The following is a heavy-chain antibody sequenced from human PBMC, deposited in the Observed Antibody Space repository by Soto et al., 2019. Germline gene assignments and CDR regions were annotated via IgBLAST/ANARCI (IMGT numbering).Heavy chain of an antibody. CDR1: GGSISSGGYY. Sequence: SETLSLTCTVSGGSISSGGYYWSWIRQHPGKGLEWIGYIYYSGSTYYKPSLKSRVTISVDTSKNQFSLKLSSVTAADTAVYYCARHSKGLFGPWGQGTLVTVSS. J-gene: IGHJ4*02. CDR2: IYYSGST. V-gene: IGHV4-31*03. CDR3: ARHSKGLFGP. D-gene: IGHD3-16*01.